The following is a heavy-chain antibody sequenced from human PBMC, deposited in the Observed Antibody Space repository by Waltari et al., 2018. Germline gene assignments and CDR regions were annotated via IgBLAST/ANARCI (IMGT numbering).Heavy chain of an antibody. CDR1: GFTFNSHA. V-gene: IGHV3-23*04. CDR3: ARCRGYMSGDYMDY. D-gene: IGHD3-3*01. Sequence: EVQLVESGGGLVQPGGSLRLSCAASGFTFNSHAMRWVRQAPGKGLEWVATISGSGGSTYNADSVKGRFTISRDNAKNTLELQMNSLRADDTALYYCARCRGYMSGDYMDYWGQGTLVTVSS. J-gene: IGHJ4*02. CDR2: ISGSGGST.